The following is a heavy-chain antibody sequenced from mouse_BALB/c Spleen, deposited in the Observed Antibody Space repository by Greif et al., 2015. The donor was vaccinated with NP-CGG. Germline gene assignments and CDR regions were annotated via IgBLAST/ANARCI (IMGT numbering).Heavy chain of an antibody. D-gene: IGHD2-4*01. Sequence: EVQLQESGGGLVQPGGSLRLSCATSGFTFTDYYMSWVRQPPGKALEWLGFIRNKANGYTTEYSASVKGRFTISRDNSQSILYLQMNTLRAEDSATYYCARDSDYGFAYWGQGTLVTVSA. CDR1: GFTFTDYY. V-gene: IGHV7-3*02. J-gene: IGHJ3*01. CDR2: IRNKANGYTT. CDR3: ARDSDYGFAY.